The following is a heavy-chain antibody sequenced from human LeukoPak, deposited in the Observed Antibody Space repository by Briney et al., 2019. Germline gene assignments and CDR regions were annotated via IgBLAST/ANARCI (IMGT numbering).Heavy chain of an antibody. D-gene: IGHD5-24*01. J-gene: IGHJ4*02. Sequence: PGGSLRLSCTASEFTVSRNYMLWVRQAPGKALEWVSLIFSNGDTHYADSVKGRFTISRDTSKNTVYLQMNSLGVEDTAMYYCTRDQMNYWGQGTLVTVSS. CDR1: EFTVSRNY. V-gene: IGHV3-53*01. CDR3: TRDQMNY. CDR2: IFSNGDT.